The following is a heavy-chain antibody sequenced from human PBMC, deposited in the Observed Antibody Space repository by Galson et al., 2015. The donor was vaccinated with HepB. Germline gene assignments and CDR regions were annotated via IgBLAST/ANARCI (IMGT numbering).Heavy chain of an antibody. CDR2: IKQDGSTK. Sequence: SLRLSCAASGFTFSTYWMTWVRQAPGKGLEWVANIKQDGSTKYYVDSVKGRFTISRDNAKNSLYLQMNSLRAEDTAVYYCARDPERIDGGYEEQKIDAFDMWGQGTMVTVSS. J-gene: IGHJ3*02. D-gene: IGHD5-12*01. CDR1: GFTFSTYW. V-gene: IGHV3-7*03. CDR3: ARDPERIDGGYEEQKIDAFDM.